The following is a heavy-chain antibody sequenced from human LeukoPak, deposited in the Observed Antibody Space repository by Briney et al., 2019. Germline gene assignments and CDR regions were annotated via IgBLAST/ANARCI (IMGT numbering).Heavy chain of an antibody. CDR1: GDSISNNNYF. J-gene: IGHJ4*02. CDR3: ARPVTGYSYFDY. D-gene: IGHD3-9*01. Sequence: PSQTLSLTCTVSGDSISNNNYFWGWVRQPPGKGLEWIGSVYYSASTSYNPHVKSRVTISVHTSKTQFCLKLNSVTAADTAVYYCARPVTGYSYFDYWGQGTLVTVSS. CDR2: VYYSAST. V-gene: IGHV4-39*01.